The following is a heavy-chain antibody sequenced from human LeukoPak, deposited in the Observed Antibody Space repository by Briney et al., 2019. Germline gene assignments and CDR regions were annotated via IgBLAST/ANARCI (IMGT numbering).Heavy chain of an antibody. CDR2: ISLGGGGT. J-gene: IGHJ4*02. V-gene: IGHV3-23*01. CDR3: AKDVFVDFASNSRFDY. D-gene: IGHD2-2*01. CDR1: GFTFSSYA. Sequence: GESLRLSCAASGFTFSSYAMTWVRQAPGKGLEWVSSISLGGGGTYYADSVKGRFTVSRDNSKNILYLQMNSLRAGDTAVYYCAKDVFVDFASNSRFDYWGQGTLVAVSS.